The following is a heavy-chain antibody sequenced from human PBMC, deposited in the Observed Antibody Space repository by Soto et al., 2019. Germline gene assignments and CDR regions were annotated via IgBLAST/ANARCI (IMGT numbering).Heavy chain of an antibody. J-gene: IGHJ5*02. Sequence: SETIPLSYTVSGDSITSSSFHWGWIRQPPGKGLEWIGSISYSGSTYYNPSLKSRVTISVDTSKNQFSLRLSSVTAADTAVYFCARHSYYYGSTYGCWLDPWGQGALVTVSS. CDR1: GDSITSSSFH. V-gene: IGHV4-39*01. CDR3: ARHSYYYGSTYGCWLDP. D-gene: IGHD3-10*01. CDR2: ISYSGST.